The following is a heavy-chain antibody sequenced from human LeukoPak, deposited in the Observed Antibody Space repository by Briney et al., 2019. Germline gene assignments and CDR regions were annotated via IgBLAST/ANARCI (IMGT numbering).Heavy chain of an antibody. CDR2: IYYSGST. J-gene: IGHJ4*02. Sequence: SETLSLTCTVSGGSISSYYWSWIRQPPGKGLEWIGYIYYSGSTNYNPSLKSRVTISVDTSKNQFSLKLGSVTAADTAVYYCARGVYIAAAQYAYWGQGTLVTVSS. CDR1: GGSISSYY. V-gene: IGHV4-59*01. CDR3: ARGVYIAAAQYAY. D-gene: IGHD6-13*01.